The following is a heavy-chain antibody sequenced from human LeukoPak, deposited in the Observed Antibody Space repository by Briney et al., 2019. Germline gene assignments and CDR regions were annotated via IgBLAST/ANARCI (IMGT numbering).Heavy chain of an antibody. Sequence: ASVKVSCKASGYTFTGYYMHWVRQAPGQGLEWMGWINPNSGGTNYAQKFQGWVTMTRDTSISTAYMELSRPRSDDTAVYYCARDIGYCSSTSCPFDYWGQGTLVTVSS. CDR1: GYTFTGYY. V-gene: IGHV1-2*04. CDR3: ARDIGYCSSTSCPFDY. D-gene: IGHD2-2*03. J-gene: IGHJ4*02. CDR2: INPNSGGT.